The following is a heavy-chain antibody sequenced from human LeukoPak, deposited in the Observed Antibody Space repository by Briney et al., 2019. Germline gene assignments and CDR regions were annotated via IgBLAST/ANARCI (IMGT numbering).Heavy chain of an antibody. V-gene: IGHV4-34*01. CDR1: GGSFSGYY. CDR2: INHSGST. J-gene: IGHJ6*02. CDR3: ARHLTPAAGTFFGTGSYGMDV. D-gene: IGHD6-13*01. Sequence: SETLSLTCAVYGGSFSGYYWSWIRQPPGKGLEWIGEINHSGSTNHNPSLKSRVTISVDTSKNQFSLKLSSVTAADTAVYYCARHLTPAAGTFFGTGSYGMDVWGQGTTVTVSS.